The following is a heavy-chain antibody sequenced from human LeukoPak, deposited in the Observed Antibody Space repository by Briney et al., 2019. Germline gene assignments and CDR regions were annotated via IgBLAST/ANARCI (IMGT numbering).Heavy chain of an antibody. J-gene: IGHJ4*02. CDR2: IYYSGST. V-gene: IGHV4-39*01. D-gene: IGHD3-10*01. CDR1: GRSISSSSYF. CDR3: ARGVPRTMVRGVFYYFDY. Sequence: SETLSLTCTVSGRSISSSSYFWRWIRQPRGKGLEWIGSIYYSGSTYYNPSLKSRVTISVDTSKNQFSLKLSSVTAADTAVYYCARGVPRTMVRGVFYYFDYWGQGALVTVSS.